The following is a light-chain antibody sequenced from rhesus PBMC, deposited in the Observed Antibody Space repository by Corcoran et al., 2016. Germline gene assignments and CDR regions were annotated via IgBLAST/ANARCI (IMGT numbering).Light chain of an antibody. CDR1: QSVGSY. CDR3: QQSSNLSPLT. CDR2: GAS. J-gene: IGKJ4*01. V-gene: IGKV3-24*04. Sequence: ETVVTQSPATLSLSPGERATLSCRASQSVGSYIAWYQQKPGSAPRLLIYGASSKATGTPGRFSGSGSVADFTLTISGLEPEDVGVYYCQQSSNLSPLTFGGGTKVELK.